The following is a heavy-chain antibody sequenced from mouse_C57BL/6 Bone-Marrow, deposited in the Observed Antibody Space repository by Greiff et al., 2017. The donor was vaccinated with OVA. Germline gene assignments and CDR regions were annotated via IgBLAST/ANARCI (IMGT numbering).Heavy chain of an antibody. CDR2: IDPENGDT. CDR1: GFNIKDDY. J-gene: IGHJ4*01. Sequence: DVQLQESGAELVRPGASVKLSCTASGFNIKDDYMHWVKQRPEQGLEWIGWIDPENGDTEYASKFQGKATITADTSSNTAYLQLSSLTSEDTAVYYCTRGFSYAMDYWGQGTSVTVSS. V-gene: IGHV14-4*01. CDR3: TRGFSYAMDY.